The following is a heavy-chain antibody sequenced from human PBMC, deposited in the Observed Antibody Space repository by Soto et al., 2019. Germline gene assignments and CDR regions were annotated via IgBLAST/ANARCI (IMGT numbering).Heavy chain of an antibody. CDR1: GFTFSDYA. D-gene: IGHD4-4*01. J-gene: IGHJ4*02. CDR3: AKEEGTTVYALQFDY. V-gene: IGHV3-23*01. CDR2: INTIGGAT. Sequence: EVQLLESGGGLVQPGGSLRLSCAASGFTFSDYAMSWVRQAPGKGLEWVSAINTIGGATYYANSVKGHFTISRDNSKNTLYLQMNSLSAEDTAVYYCAKEEGTTVYALQFDYWGQGTLVTVSS.